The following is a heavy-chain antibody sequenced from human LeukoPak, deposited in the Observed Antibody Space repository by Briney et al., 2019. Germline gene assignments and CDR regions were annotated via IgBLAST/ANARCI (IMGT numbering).Heavy chain of an antibody. CDR3: AKGTVVVTGPLDY. CDR1: GFTFDDYT. D-gene: IGHD3-22*01. J-gene: IGHJ4*02. Sequence: GGSLRLSCAASGFTFDDYTMHWVRQAPGKGLEWVSLMKGRFTISRDNSKTSLYLQMNSLRTEDTALYYCAKGTVVVTGPLDYWGQGTLVTVSS. V-gene: IGHV3-43*01.